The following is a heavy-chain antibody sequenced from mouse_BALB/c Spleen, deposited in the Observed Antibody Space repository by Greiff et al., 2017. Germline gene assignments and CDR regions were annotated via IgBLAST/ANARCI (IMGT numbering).Heavy chain of an antibody. CDR1: GYAFTNYL. V-gene: IGHV1-54*01. J-gene: IGHJ4*01. D-gene: IGHD3-1*01. Sequence: QVQLQQSGAELVRPGTSVKVSCKASGYAFTNYLIEWVKQRPGQGLEWIGVINPGSGGTNYNEKFKGKATLTADKSSSTAYMQLSSLTSDDSAVYFCARSGFLAGDYWGQGTSVTVSS. CDR3: ARSGFLAGDY. CDR2: INPGSGGT.